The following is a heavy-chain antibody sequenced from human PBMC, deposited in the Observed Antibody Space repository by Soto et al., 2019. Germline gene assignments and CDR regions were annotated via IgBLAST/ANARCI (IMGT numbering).Heavy chain of an antibody. CDR2: ISYAGSNK. Sequence: QVQLVESGGGVVQPGRSLRLSCAASGFTFSSYDMHWVRQAPGQGLEWVAVISYAGSNKYYADSVKGRFTISRDNSKNSLYLQMISLGAEDTAVYDWARGPMFRNLRAIVVGPAAGKGDYYYYYGMDVWGQETTVTVSS. CDR3: ARGPMFRNLRAIVVGPAAGKGDYYYYYGMDV. V-gene: IGHV3-30-3*01. D-gene: IGHD2-2*01. CDR1: GFTFSSYD. J-gene: IGHJ6*02.